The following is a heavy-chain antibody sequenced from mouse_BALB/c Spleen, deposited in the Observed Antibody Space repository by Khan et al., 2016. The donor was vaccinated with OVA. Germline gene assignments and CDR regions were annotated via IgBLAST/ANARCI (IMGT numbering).Heavy chain of an antibody. Sequence: QIQLVQSGPELKKPGETVKISCKASGYAFTNNGMNWARQAPGKGLKWMGWINTYTGEPTYAADLKGRFAFSLETSASTAYLQINNLKIEDTATYCCARVGYSGTMDYWGQGTSVTVSS. J-gene: IGHJ4*01. V-gene: IGHV9-3-1*01. CDR2: INTYTGEP. CDR3: ARVGYSGTMDY. CDR1: GYAFTNNG. D-gene: IGHD2-14*01.